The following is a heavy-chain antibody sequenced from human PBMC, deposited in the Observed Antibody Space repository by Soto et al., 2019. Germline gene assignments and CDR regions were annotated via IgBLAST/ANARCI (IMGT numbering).Heavy chain of an antibody. J-gene: IGHJ6*02. V-gene: IGHV1-69*01. Sequence: QVELVQSGAEVKKPGSSVKVSCKASGGNFITFAISWVRQAPGQGLEGMGEIIPISSTTKTAHKFQDRVTISADGSSSTLHMELRSQKSDDTAIYFCANKLGIDPFGSYGLDVWGQGTTVTVSS. CDR3: ANKLGIDPFGSYGLDV. CDR2: IIPISSTT. CDR1: GGNFITFA. D-gene: IGHD7-27*01.